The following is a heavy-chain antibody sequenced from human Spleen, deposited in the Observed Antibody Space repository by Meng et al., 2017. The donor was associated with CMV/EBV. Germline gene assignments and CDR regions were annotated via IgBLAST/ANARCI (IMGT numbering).Heavy chain of an antibody. V-gene: IGHV4-39*07. CDR2: VYNSGNT. Sequence: SETLSLTCTVVSGGSISSNSYYWAWIRQPPGKGPEWIGSVYNSGNTYYHPSLKSRVTMSLDTSKNRFSLKLSYVTAADTAVYYCARGTDSYYFDSDPSRDTFDMWGQGTKVTVSS. CDR1: GGSISSNSYY. D-gene: IGHD3-22*01. CDR3: ARGTDSYYFDSDPSRDTFDM. J-gene: IGHJ3*02.